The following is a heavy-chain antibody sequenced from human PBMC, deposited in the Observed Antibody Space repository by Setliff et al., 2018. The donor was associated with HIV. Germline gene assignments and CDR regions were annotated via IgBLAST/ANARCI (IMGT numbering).Heavy chain of an antibody. V-gene: IGHV1-2*06. J-gene: IGHJ4*02. CDR1: GYKFTGHH. CDR2: INPNMGDT. CDR3: ARQDIPTGYYLFDY. D-gene: IGHD3-9*01. Sequence: ASVKVSCKASGYKFTGHHIQWMRQAPGQGLEWMGRINPNMGDTQYAQKFQGRIIMTRDTSTNTVYMELSSLTSDDTALYYCARQDIPTGYYLFDYWGQGTQVTVSS.